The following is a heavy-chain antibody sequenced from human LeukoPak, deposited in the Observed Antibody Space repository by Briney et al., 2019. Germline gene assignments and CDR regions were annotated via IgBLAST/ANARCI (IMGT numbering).Heavy chain of an antibody. V-gene: IGHV3-30*18. D-gene: IGHD6-19*01. Sequence: GGSLRLSCAPAGLTFSTCAMHWVRQAPGKWLEWVSIISYDGGSTSYADSVKGRFTISRDNSKNTLYLQMSSLRTEDTAVYYCAKIEGSASYYFDYWGQGTLVTVSS. J-gene: IGHJ4*02. CDR1: GLTFSTCA. CDR3: AKIEGSASYYFDY. CDR2: ISYDGGST.